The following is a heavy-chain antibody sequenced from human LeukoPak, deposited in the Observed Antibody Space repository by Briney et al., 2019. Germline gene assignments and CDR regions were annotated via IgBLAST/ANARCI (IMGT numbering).Heavy chain of an antibody. J-gene: IGHJ4*02. V-gene: IGHV3-23*01. Sequence: PGGSLRLSCAASGFTFSSYAMSWVRQAPGKGLERVSAISGSGGSTYYADSVKGRFTISRDNSKNTLYLQMNSLRAEDTAVYYCAKDRRWERPPPYFDYWGQGTLVTVSS. CDR2: ISGSGGST. D-gene: IGHD1-26*01. CDR1: GFTFSSYA. CDR3: AKDRRWERPPPYFDY.